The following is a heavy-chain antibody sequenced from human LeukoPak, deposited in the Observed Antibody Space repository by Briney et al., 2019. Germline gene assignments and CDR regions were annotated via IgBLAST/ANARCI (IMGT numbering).Heavy chain of an antibody. J-gene: IGHJ4*02. CDR3: ARAHGPITIGAVRDLPGTY. Sequence: ASVTVSCKASGYTFTNHYMHWVRQAPGQGIEWMGIINPLSGSIAYAQTFQGRVTMTRDTSSSTVYMELSSLRSEDTAVYYCARAHGPITIGAVRDLPGTYWGQGTLVSVSS. V-gene: IGHV1-46*01. CDR2: INPLSGSI. CDR1: GYTFTNHY. D-gene: IGHD3-16*01.